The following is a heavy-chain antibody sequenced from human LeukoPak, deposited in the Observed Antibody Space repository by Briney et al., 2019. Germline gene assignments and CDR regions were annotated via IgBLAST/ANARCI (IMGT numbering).Heavy chain of an antibody. CDR3: AREGAGKEATFDY. CDR1: GGSISSYY. V-gene: IGHV4-59*12. J-gene: IGHJ4*02. Sequence: SETLSLTCTVSGGSISSYYWSWIRQPPGKGLEWIGYIYYSGSTNYNPSLKSRVTISVDTSKNQFSLQLNSVTPEDTAVYYCAREGAGKEATFDYWGQGTLVTVSS. CDR2: IYYSGST. D-gene: IGHD1-26*01.